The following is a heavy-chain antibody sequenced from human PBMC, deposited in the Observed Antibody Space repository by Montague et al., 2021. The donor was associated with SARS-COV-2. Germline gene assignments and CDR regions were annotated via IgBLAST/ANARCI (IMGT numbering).Heavy chain of an antibody. CDR1: GDSISSYL. CDR2: IYTSGST. J-gene: IGHJ6*04. Sequence: SETLSLTCTVSGDSISSYLWNWVRQPAGKGLEWIGRIYTSGSTNYNPSLKSRVTVSVDTSKNQFSLSLTSVTAADTAVYYCAGVHVSPEDGMDVGGKGTTVTAPS. CDR3: AGVHVSPEDGMDV. V-gene: IGHV4-4*07.